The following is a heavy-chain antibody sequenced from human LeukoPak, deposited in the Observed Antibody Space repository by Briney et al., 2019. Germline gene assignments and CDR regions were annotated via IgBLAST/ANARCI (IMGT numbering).Heavy chain of an antibody. CDR2: IYYSGST. D-gene: IGHD3-22*01. V-gene: IGHV4-30-4*01. Sequence: SETLSLTCTVSGGSISSGDYYWSWIRQPPGKGLEWIGYIYYSGSTYYNPSLKSRVTISVDTSKNQFSLKLSSVTAADTAVYYCARAKTFGYDSSGYYVNWFDPWGQGTLVTVSS. J-gene: IGHJ5*02. CDR1: GGSISSGDYY. CDR3: ARAKTFGYDSSGYYVNWFDP.